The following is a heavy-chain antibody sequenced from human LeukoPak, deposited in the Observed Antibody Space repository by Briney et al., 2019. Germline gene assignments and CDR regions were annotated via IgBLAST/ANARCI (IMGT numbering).Heavy chain of an antibody. J-gene: IGHJ3*02. CDR2: ISSSGSTI. CDR3: AKGSANCGGDCYSGDAFDI. V-gene: IGHV3-11*01. CDR1: GFTFSDYY. Sequence: SGGSLRLSCAASGFTFSDYYMSWIRQAPGKGLEWVSYISSSGSTIYYADSVKGRFTISRDNAKNSLYLQMNSLRAEDMALYYCAKGSANCGGDCYSGDAFDIWGQGTMVTVSS. D-gene: IGHD2-21*02.